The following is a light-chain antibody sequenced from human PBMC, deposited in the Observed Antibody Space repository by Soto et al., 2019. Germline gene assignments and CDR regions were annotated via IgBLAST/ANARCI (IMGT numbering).Light chain of an antibody. J-gene: IGKJ4*01. Sequence: EIVMTQSPATLSVSPGERATLSCRASQNINSDLAWYQQKPGQAPRLLISLASTRATGIPARFSGSGSGTEFALTISALQSEDFTVYYCQQYHSSPLTFGGGTKVEI. CDR2: LAS. CDR3: QQYHSSPLT. CDR1: QNINSD. V-gene: IGKV3-15*01.